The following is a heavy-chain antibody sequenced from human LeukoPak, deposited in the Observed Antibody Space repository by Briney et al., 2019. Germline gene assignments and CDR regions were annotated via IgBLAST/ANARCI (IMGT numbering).Heavy chain of an antibody. CDR1: GFTFSTSW. CDR2: IMPDGSQR. D-gene: IGHD1-14*01. V-gene: IGHV3-7*05. Sequence: PGASLRLSCAASGFTFSTSWMTWVRQAPGKGLEWVANIMPDGSQRNYVDSVRGRFTISRDNAKNSLYLQMNSLRAEDTAVYYCAREYSWSGRDYWGQGTLVTVSS. CDR3: AREYSWSGRDY. J-gene: IGHJ4*02.